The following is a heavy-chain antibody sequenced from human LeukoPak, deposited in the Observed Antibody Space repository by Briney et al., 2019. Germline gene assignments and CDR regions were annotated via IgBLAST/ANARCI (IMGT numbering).Heavy chain of an antibody. J-gene: IGHJ4*02. D-gene: IGHD3/OR15-3a*01. Sequence: ASVTVSFKCSGYTFTSYDINWVGPATGQGLEGVGWMKPNSGNTGYAQKFQGRVTMTRNTSISTAYMELSSLRSEDTAVYYCARGPKADSLFDYWGQGTLVTVSS. CDR3: ARGPKADSLFDY. CDR1: GYTFTSYD. V-gene: IGHV1-8*01. CDR2: MKPNSGNT.